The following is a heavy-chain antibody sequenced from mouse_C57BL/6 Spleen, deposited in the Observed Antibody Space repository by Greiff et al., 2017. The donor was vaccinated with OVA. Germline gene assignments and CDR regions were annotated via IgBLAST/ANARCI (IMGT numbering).Heavy chain of an antibody. V-gene: IGHV5-16*01. D-gene: IGHD2-12*01. CDR2: INYDGSST. J-gene: IGHJ1*03. CDR1: GFTFSDYY. CDR3: ARVYSLYWYFDV. Sequence: EVQVVESEGGLVQPGSSMKLSCTASGFTFSDYYMAWVRQVPEKGLEWVANINYDGSSTYYLDSLKSRFIISRDNAKNILYLQMSSLKSEDTATYYCARVYSLYWYFDVWGTGTTVTVSS.